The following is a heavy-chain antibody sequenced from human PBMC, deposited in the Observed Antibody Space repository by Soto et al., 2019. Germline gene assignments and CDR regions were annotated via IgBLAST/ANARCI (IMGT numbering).Heavy chain of an antibody. V-gene: IGHV4-31*03. CDR1: GASISSGGYY. CDR2: IYYSGT. Sequence: QVQLQESGPGLVKPSETLSLTCTVSGASISSGGYYWTWIRQHPGEGPEWIGYIYYSGTFYNPSLRSRVTMSVDTSKNQFSLKLSSVTAADTAVYYCAREGVATTLFDYWGQGTLVTVSS. CDR3: AREGVATTLFDY. J-gene: IGHJ4*02. D-gene: IGHD5-12*01.